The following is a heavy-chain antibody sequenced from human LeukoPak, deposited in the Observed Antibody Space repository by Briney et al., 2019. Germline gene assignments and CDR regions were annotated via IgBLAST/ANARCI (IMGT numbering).Heavy chain of an antibody. CDR3: ARGKINYYDSSGYPPFFDY. D-gene: IGHD3-22*01. CDR1: GGSFSGYY. CDR2: INHSGST. V-gene: IGHV4-34*01. Sequence: SETLSLTCAVYGGSFSGYYWSWIRQPPGKGLEWIGEINHSGSTNYNPSLKSRVTISVDTSKNQFSLKLSSVTAADTAVYYCARGKINYYDSSGYPPFFDYGGQGTLVTVSS. J-gene: IGHJ4*02.